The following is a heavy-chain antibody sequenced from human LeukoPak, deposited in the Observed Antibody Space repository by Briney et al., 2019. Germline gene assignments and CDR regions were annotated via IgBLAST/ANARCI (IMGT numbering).Heavy chain of an antibody. V-gene: IGHV3-23*01. CDR2: ISGNGGTT. D-gene: IGHD6-13*01. Sequence: GGSLRLSCAASGFTFSSFAMSWVRQTPGKGLEWVSGISGNGGTTCYADSVKGRFAMSRDNSKNTLYLQMNSLRDDDTAVYYCAKEVPLSPYSSLRGYFDYWGQGILVTVSS. CDR3: AKEVPLSPYSSLRGYFDY. J-gene: IGHJ4*02. CDR1: GFTFSSFA.